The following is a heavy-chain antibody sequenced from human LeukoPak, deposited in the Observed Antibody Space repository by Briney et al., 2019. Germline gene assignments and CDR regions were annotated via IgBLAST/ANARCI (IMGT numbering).Heavy chain of an antibody. V-gene: IGHV3-23*01. J-gene: IGHJ6*02. CDR3: ARGFGGNSVLAGYYGMDV. D-gene: IGHD4-23*01. Sequence: GGSLRLSCAASGFTFRSYAMSWVRQAPGKGLEWVSAISGSGGSTYYADSVKGRFTISRDNSKNTLYLQMNSLRAEDTAVYYCARGFGGNSVLAGYYGMDVWGQGTTVTVSS. CDR1: GFTFRSYA. CDR2: ISGSGGST.